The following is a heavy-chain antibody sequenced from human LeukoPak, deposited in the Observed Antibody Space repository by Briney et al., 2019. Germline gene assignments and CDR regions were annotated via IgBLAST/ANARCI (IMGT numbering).Heavy chain of an antibody. CDR3: ARHSYTGTMATYYFDY. V-gene: IGHV4-39*01. J-gene: IGHJ4*02. CDR1: GGSISSSSYY. D-gene: IGHD1-7*01. CDR2: IYYSGSA. Sequence: PSETLSLTCTVSGGSISSSSYYWGWIRQPPGKGLEWIGSIYYSGSAYYNPSLKSRLTISVDTFKNQFSLKLSSVTAADTAVYYCARHSYTGTMATYYFDYWGQGTLVTVSS.